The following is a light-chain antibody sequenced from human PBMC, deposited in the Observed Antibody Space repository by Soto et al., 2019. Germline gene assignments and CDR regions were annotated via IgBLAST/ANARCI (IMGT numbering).Light chain of an antibody. Sequence: QSVLTQPPSVSAAPGQKVTISCSGSSSNIGKKYVSWYQQVPGTAPKLLIYENDKRPSEIPDRFSGSKSGTSATLGITGLQAGDEAEYYCETWDLSLSAVIFGGGTKLTVL. CDR3: ETWDLSLSAVI. J-gene: IGLJ2*01. V-gene: IGLV1-51*02. CDR1: SSNIGKKY. CDR2: END.